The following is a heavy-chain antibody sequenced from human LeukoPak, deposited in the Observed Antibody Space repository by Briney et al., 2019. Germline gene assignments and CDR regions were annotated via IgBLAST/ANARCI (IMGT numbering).Heavy chain of an antibody. CDR3: ARDLGFDGDILTSDVDY. CDR1: GFTFSSYS. CDR2: ISSSSSYI. D-gene: IGHD3-9*01. J-gene: IGHJ4*02. V-gene: IGHV3-21*01. Sequence: GGSLRLSCAASGFTFSSYSMNWVRQAPGKGLEWVSSISSSSSYIYYADSVKGRFTISRDNAKNSLYLQMNSLRAEDTAVYYCARDLGFDGDILTSDVDYWGQGTLVTVSS.